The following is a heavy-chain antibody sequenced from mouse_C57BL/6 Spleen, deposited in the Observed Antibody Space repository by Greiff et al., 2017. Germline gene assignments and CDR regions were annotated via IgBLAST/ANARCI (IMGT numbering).Heavy chain of an antibody. CDR3: ARWLLRVGAMDY. D-gene: IGHD2-3*01. Sequence: QVQLQQPGAELVMPGASVKLSCKASVSTFTSYWLHWVKQRPGRGLEWIGRIDPNRGGTKYNEKFKSKATLTVDKPSRTAYMQLSSLRSEDSAVYDFARWLLRVGAMDYWGQGSSVTVAS. V-gene: IGHV1-72*01. J-gene: IGHJ4*01. CDR2: IDPNRGGT. CDR1: VSTFTSYW.